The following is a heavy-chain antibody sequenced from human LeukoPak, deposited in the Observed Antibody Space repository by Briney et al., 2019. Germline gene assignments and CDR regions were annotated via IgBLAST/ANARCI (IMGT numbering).Heavy chain of an antibody. CDR2: IYYSGST. CDR3: ARHLVAFDI. V-gene: IGHV4-59*08. CDR1: GGSISSYY. D-gene: IGHD2-8*02. Sequence: SETLSLTSTVSGGSISSYYWSWIRQPPGKGLEWIGYIYYSGSTNYNPSLKSRVTISVDTSKNQFSLKLSSVTAADTAVYYCARHLVAFDIWGQGTMVTVSS. J-gene: IGHJ3*02.